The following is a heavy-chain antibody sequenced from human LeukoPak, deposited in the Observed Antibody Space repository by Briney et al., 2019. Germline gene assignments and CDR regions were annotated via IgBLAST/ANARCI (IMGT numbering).Heavy chain of an antibody. CDR3: ARASVAGTYFDY. CDR1: GFTFSTYD. J-gene: IGHJ4*02. Sequence: GSLRLSCAASGFTFSTYDMSWVRQTPGKGLEWVSAISGTHAGRQGTTYYADSVKGRFTISRDNAKNSLYLQMNSLRAEDTAVYYCARASVAGTYFDYWGQGTLVTVSS. CDR2: ISGTHAGRQGTT. D-gene: IGHD6-19*01. V-gene: IGHV3-23*01.